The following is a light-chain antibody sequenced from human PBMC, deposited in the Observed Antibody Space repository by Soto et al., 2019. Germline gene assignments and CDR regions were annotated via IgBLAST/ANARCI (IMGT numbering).Light chain of an antibody. CDR2: GAS. V-gene: IGKV3-20*01. CDR1: HNVATNY. CDR3: QQYGPSPLT. J-gene: IGKJ4*01. Sequence: EIVLTQFPGTLSLSPGDRANLSCRATHNVATNYLAWYQQRPGQAPRLVIYGASNRATGIPDRFSGTGSGTHFSLTISRLEPEDLTVYFCQQYGPSPLTFGGGTKVEIK.